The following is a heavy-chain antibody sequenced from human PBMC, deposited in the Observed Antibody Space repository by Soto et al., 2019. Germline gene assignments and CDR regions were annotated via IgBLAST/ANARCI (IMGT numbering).Heavy chain of an antibody. Sequence: QVQLQESGPGLVKPSQTLSLTCTVSGGSISSGDYYWSWIRQPPGKGLEWIGYIYYSGSTYYNPSLKCRVTISVDTSKNQFSLKLSSVTAADTAVYYCAREYDPLDQGSGYSEDYWGQGTLVTVSS. J-gene: IGHJ4*02. CDR2: IYYSGST. V-gene: IGHV4-30-4*01. D-gene: IGHD3-3*01. CDR3: AREYDPLDQGSGYSEDY. CDR1: GGSISSGDYY.